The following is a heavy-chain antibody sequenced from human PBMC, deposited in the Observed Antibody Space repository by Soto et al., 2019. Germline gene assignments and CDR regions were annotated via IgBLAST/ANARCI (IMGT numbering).Heavy chain of an antibody. CDR3: AKDLYGDYFDY. CDR1: GFTFSSYG. J-gene: IGHJ4*02. Sequence: PGGSLRLSCAAAGFTFSSYGMHWVRQAPGKGLEWVAVISYDGSNKYYADSVKGRFTISRDNSKNTLYLQMNSLRAEDTAVYYCAKDLYGDYFDYWGQGTLVTVSS. D-gene: IGHD4-17*01. CDR2: ISYDGSNK. V-gene: IGHV3-30*18.